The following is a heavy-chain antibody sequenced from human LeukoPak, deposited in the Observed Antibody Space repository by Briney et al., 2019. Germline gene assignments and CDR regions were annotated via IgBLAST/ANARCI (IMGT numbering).Heavy chain of an antibody. V-gene: IGHV3-74*01. CDR3: ARFNYDSKYYDY. CDR1: GFTFNSSA. Sequence: GGSLRLSCAASGFTFNSSAMTWVRQAPGKGLVWVSRINSDGSSTNYADSVKGRFTISRDNAKNTLYLQMNSLRAEDTAVYYCARFNYDSKYYDYWGQGTLVTVSS. CDR2: INSDGSST. J-gene: IGHJ4*02. D-gene: IGHD3-16*01.